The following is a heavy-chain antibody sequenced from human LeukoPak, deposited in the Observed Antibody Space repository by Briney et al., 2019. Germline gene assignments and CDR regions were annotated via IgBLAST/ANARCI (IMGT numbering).Heavy chain of an antibody. CDR1: GFTFSSYS. Sequence: GGSLRLSCAASGFTFSSYSMNWVRQAPGKGLEWVSSISSSSYIYYADSVKGRFTISRDNAKNSLYLQMNSLRAEDTAVYYCARGGSYLSAFDIWGQGTMVTVPS. CDR3: ARGGSYLSAFDI. J-gene: IGHJ3*02. CDR2: ISSSSYI. V-gene: IGHV3-21*04. D-gene: IGHD1-26*01.